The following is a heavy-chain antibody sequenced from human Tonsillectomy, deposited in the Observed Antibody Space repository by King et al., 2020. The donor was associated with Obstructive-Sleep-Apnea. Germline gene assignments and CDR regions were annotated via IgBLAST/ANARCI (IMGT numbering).Heavy chain of an antibody. CDR2: ISPYNGYT. J-gene: IGHJ4*02. CDR1: GYTFTSYG. V-gene: IGHV1-18*04. D-gene: IGHD6-19*01. CDR3: ARASTGWYNY. Sequence: QLVQSGGEVKKPGASVRVSCEASGYTFTSYGITWVRQAPGQGLELVGWISPYNGYTEYAQRFQGRVTLTTDTSTNTAYMELWGLRSDDTAMYYGARASTGWYNYWGQGTLVTVSS.